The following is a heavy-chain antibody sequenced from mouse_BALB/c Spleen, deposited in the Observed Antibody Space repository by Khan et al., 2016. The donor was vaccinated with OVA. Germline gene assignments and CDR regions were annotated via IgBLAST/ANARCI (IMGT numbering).Heavy chain of an antibody. V-gene: IGHV3-8*02. CDR3: ARSTYRYAFVY. D-gene: IGHD2-14*01. CDR2: IIYTGYT. CDR1: GDSITTGY. Sequence: EVQLQESGPSLVKPSQTLSLTCSVTGDSITTGYWNWIRKFPGNKLEYMGYIIYTGYTYYNPSLISRISITRHTSNNQYYLQLNAVTDVDTATYYCARSTYRYAFVYWGQGTLVTVSA. J-gene: IGHJ3*01.